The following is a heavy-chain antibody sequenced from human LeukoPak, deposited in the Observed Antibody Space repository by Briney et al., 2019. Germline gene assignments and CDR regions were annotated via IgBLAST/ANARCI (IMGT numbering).Heavy chain of an antibody. CDR2: IYDSGSS. CDR3: ARRVYCGGDCSSYFDY. V-gene: IGHV4-59*08. CDR1: GGSISNYH. Sequence: SETLSLTCTVPGGSISNYHWSWIRQPPGKGLEWIGYIYDSGSSKYNPSLKSRVTISVDTSKNQFSLKLSSVTAADTAVYYCARRVYCGGDCSSYFDYWGQGTLVTVSS. D-gene: IGHD2-21*02. J-gene: IGHJ4*02.